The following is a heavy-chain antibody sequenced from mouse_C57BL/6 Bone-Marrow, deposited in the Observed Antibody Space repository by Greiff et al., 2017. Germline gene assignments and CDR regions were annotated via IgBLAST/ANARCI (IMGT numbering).Heavy chain of an antibody. CDR3: ARQGAMDY. CDR1: GFTFSSYG. J-gene: IGHJ4*01. Sequence: EVKVVESGGDLVKPGGSLKLSCAASGFTFSSYGMSWVRQTPDKRLEWVATISSGGSYTYYPDSVKGRFTISRDNAKNTRYLQMSSLKSEDTAMYYCARQGAMDYWGQGTSVTVSS. CDR2: ISSGGSYT. V-gene: IGHV5-6*01.